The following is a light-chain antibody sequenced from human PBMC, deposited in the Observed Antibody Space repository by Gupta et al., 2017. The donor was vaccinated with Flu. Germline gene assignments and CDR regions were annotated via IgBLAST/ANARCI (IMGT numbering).Light chain of an antibody. CDR1: QSVNSN. Sequence: EIVMTQSPATLSVSPGERATLSCRASQSVNSNLAWYQHKPGQAPRLLIYGASTRATGIPARFSGSGSGTEFTLTISSLQSEDFAVYYCQQYNNWPLLFGQGTKLEIK. CDR3: QQYNNWPLL. CDR2: GAS. J-gene: IGKJ2*01. V-gene: IGKV3-15*01.